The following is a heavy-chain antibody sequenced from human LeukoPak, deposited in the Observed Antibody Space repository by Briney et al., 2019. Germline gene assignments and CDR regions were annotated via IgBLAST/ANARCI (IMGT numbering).Heavy chain of an antibody. J-gene: IGHJ3*02. Sequence: EPGPTLVHPTQTLTLTFTFSGFAPGTRGVGVGWILQPPVKALEWLSLIYWNDDKRYSPALKSRLTITKDTSKNQVVLTMTNMDPVDTATYYCARYTVTLSDDAFDIWGQGTMVTVSS. CDR2: IYWNDDK. CDR3: ARYTVTLSDDAFDI. D-gene: IGHD4-17*01. V-gene: IGHV2-5*01. CDR1: GFAPGTRGVG.